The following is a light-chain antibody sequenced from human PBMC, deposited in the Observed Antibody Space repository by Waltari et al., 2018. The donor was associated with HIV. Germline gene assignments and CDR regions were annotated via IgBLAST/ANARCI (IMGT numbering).Light chain of an antibody. V-gene: IGLV3-21*02. J-gene: IGLJ1*01. CDR2: DES. CDR1: NSGSTH. Sequence: SYVLTQPPSVSVAPGPTARITCGGNNSGSTHVTWYQQKPGQAPVLVVSDESDRPSGIPERCSGSNSGNTATLTLSRVEAGDEADYYCQVWDSSSDHYVFGTGTKVTVL. CDR3: QVWDSSSDHYV.